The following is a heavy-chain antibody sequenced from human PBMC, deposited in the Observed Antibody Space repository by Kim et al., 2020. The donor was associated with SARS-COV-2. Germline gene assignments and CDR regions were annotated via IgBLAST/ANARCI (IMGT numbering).Heavy chain of an antibody. CDR2: INPNSGGT. J-gene: IGHJ5*02. V-gene: IGHV1-2*02. D-gene: IGHD2-2*01. CDR3: AGGTSCYYGCWFDP. Sequence: VKVSCKASGYTFTGYYMHWVRQAPGQGLEWMGWINPNSGGTNYAQKFQGRVTMTRDTSISTAYMELSRLRSDDTAVYYCAGGTSCYYGCWFDPWGQGTRVTVSS. CDR1: GYTFTGYY.